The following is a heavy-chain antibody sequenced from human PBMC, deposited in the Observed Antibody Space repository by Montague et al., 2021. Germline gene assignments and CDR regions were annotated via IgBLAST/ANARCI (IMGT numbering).Heavy chain of an antibody. CDR3: AVTNPYHNYGMDV. J-gene: IGHJ6*02. Sequence: SETLSLTCSVSGASISDYYWSWIRQPPGKGLEWIGYIYYSRRTNYNPSLKSRVTISVDTSKNQFSLKLSSVTAADTAFYYCAVTNPYHNYGMDVWGQGTTVTVSS. CDR1: GASISDYY. V-gene: IGHV4-59*01. D-gene: IGHD1-14*01. CDR2: IYYSRRT.